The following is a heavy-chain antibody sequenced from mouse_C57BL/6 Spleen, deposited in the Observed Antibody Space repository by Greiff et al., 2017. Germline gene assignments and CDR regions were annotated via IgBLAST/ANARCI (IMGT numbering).Heavy chain of an antibody. V-gene: IGHV1-69*01. CDR3: ARGDYYYGSSYGGYFDV. J-gene: IGHJ1*03. CDR1: GYTFTSYW. D-gene: IGHD1-1*01. Sequence: VKLQQPGAELVMPGASVKLSCKASGYTFTSYWMHWVKQRPGQGLEWIGEIDPSDSYTNYNQKFKGKSTLTVDKSSSTAYMQLSSLTSEDSAVYYCARGDYYYGSSYGGYFDVWGTGTTVTVSS. CDR2: IDPSDSYT.